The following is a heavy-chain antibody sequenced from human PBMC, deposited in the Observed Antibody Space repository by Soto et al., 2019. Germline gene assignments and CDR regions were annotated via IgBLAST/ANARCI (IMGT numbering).Heavy chain of an antibody. D-gene: IGHD2-2*01. V-gene: IGHV4-61*08. J-gene: IGHJ5*02. CDR2: IHHRGIT. CDR1: ASSISSGGYY. CDR3: ARVRQGCSSTSCYFDP. Sequence: SLTLSLPCTVSASSISSGGYYWSWIRQPPGKGLEWIGEIHHRGITNYNPSLKSRLTISVDKSMHQFSLKLNSVTAADTAVYYCARVRQGCSSTSCYFDPWGQGTLVTVSS.